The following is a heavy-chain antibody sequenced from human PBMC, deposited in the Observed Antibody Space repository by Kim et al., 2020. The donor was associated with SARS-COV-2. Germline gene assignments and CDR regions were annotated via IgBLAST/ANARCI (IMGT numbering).Heavy chain of an antibody. CDR2: ISGSGGST. J-gene: IGHJ4*02. Sequence: GGSLRLSCAASGFTFSSYAMSWVRQAPGKGLEWVSVISGSGGSTYYADSVRGRFTISRDNSKNTLYLQMNSLRAEDTAVYYCAKDRGSGWSYDYWGQGILVTVSS. D-gene: IGHD6-13*01. CDR1: GFTFSSYA. CDR3: AKDRGSGWSYDY. V-gene: IGHV3-23*01.